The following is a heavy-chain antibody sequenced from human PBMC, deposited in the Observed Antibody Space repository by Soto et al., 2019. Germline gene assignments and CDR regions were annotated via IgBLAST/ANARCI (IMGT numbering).Heavy chain of an antibody. CDR1: GFTFSSYA. J-gene: IGHJ4*02. CDR3: AKEGSYCSSTSCYVVFDY. Sequence: GGSLRLSCAASGFTFSSYAMSWVRQAPGKGLEWVSAISGSGGSTYYADSVKGRFTISRDNSKNTLYLQMNSLRAEDTAVYYCAKEGSYCSSTSCYVVFDYWGQGTLVTVSS. V-gene: IGHV3-23*01. D-gene: IGHD2-2*01. CDR2: ISGSGGST.